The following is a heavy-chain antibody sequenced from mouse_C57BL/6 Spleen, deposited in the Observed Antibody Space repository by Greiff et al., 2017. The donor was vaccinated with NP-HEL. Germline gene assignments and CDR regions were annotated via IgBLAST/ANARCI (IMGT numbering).Heavy chain of an antibody. Sequence: QVQLQQPGAELVQPGASVKLSCKASGYTFTSYWMHWVKQRPGRALEWIGRLDPNSGGTMYNEKFKSKATLTVDNPASTAHMQLSSLTSEDSAVYYSARPQLGTWGKGTTPTVSS. CDR2: LDPNSGGT. J-gene: IGHJ2*01. D-gene: IGHD1-3*01. CDR1: GYTFTSYW. V-gene: IGHV1-72*01. CDR3: ARPQLGT.